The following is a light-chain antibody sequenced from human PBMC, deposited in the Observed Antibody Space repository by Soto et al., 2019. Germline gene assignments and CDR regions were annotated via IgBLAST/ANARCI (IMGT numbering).Light chain of an antibody. CDR3: SSHTTSSALQV. J-gene: IGLJ1*01. V-gene: IGLV2-14*01. CDR1: ISDFVIYNY. Sequence: QSVLTQPASVSGSPGQSITISCTGTISDFVIYNYVSWYQQHPGKAPKLILYGVSNRPSGVYNRFSGSKSGNTASLTISGLQAEDEADYYCSSHTTSSALQVFGTGTKVTVL. CDR2: GVS.